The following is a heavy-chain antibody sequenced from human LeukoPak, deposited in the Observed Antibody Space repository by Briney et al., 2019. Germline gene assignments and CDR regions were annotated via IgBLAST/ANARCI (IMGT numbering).Heavy chain of an antibody. D-gene: IGHD3-22*01. V-gene: IGHV4-31*03. J-gene: IGHJ4*02. CDR1: GGSISSGAYY. CDR2: IYYSGST. Sequence: PSQTLSLTCTVSGGSISSGAYYWSWIRQHPGKGLEWIGHIYYSGSTYYNPSLRSRVTISVDTSKNQFSLKLSSVTAADTAVYYCASYSYYYDSSGYFDYWGQGTLVTVSS. CDR3: ASYSYYYDSSGYFDY.